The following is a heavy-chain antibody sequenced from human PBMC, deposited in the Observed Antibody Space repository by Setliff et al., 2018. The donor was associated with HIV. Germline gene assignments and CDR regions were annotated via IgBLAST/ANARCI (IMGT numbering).Heavy chain of an antibody. CDR2: IYYSGST. V-gene: IGHV4-39*01. CDR1: GDSISSGSHY. D-gene: IGHD3-16*01. Sequence: SETLSLTCTVSGDSISSGSHYWSWIRQPAGKGLEWIGSIYYSGSTYYNPSLKSRVTISVDTSKNQFSLKLSSVTAADTAVYYCARGVGGDEVVPDYFDYWGQGTLVTVSS. CDR3: ARGVGGDEVVPDYFDY. J-gene: IGHJ4*02.